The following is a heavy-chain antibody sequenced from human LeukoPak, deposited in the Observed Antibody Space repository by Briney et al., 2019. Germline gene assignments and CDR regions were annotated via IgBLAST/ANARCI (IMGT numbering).Heavy chain of an antibody. V-gene: IGHV3-48*03. D-gene: IGHD3-22*01. CDR2: ISSSGSII. Sequence: GGSLRLACAASGFTFSSYEMNWVRQAPGKGLEWVSYISSSGSIIYYADSVKGRFTISRDSAKNSLYLQMNSLRAEDTAVYYCARGAYYYDSSGYYGAFDIWGQGTMVTVSS. CDR1: GFTFSSYE. CDR3: ARGAYYYDSSGYYGAFDI. J-gene: IGHJ3*02.